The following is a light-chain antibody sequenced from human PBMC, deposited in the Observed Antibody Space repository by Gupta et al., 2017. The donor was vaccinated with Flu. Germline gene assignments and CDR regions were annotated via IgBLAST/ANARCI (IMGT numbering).Light chain of an antibody. V-gene: IGLV3-21*02. Sequence: GNNIGGKRVNWYQQKEGQAPVLVVYDDSDRPLGIPDRFSGSNSGNTGTLTISRVEAGDEADYFCHVWDDSRYPSAVLGGGTKLTVL. J-gene: IGLJ3*02. CDR3: HVWDDSRYPSAV. CDR1: NIGGKR. CDR2: DDS.